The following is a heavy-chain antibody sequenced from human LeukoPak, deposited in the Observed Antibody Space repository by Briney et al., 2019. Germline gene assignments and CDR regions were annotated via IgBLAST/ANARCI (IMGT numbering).Heavy chain of an antibody. Sequence: PGRSLRLSCAASGFTFSSYAMHWVRQAPGKGLEWVAVISYDGSNKYYADSVKGRFTISRDNSKNMLYLQMNSLRAEDTAVYYCARVGYESRAEHYYYYYYMDVWGKGTTVTVSS. V-gene: IGHV3-30*04. J-gene: IGHJ6*03. CDR3: ARVGYESRAEHYYYYYYMDV. CDR2: ISYDGSNK. D-gene: IGHD5-18*01. CDR1: GFTFSSYA.